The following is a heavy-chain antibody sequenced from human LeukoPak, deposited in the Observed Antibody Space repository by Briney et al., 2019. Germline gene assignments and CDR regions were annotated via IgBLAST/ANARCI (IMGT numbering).Heavy chain of an antibody. CDR2: ISGSGGST. V-gene: IGHV3-23*01. CDR3: AKAAYYYDSSGYWMDY. J-gene: IGHJ4*02. D-gene: IGHD3-22*01. CDR1: GFTFSSYA. Sequence: PGGSLRLSCAASGFTFSSYAMSWVRQAPGKGLEWVSAISGSGGSTYYADSVKGRFTISRDNSKNTLYLQMNSLRAEDTAVYYCAKAAYYYDSSGYWMDYWGQGTLVTVSS.